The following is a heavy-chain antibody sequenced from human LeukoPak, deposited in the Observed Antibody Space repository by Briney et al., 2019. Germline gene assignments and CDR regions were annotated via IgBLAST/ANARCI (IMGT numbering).Heavy chain of an antibody. CDR1: GFTFSSYS. D-gene: IGHD6-13*01. J-gene: IGHJ6*03. Sequence: GGSLRLSCAASGFTFSSYSMNWVRQAPGKGLEWVSYISSSSSTIYYADSVKGRFTISRDNAKNSLYLQMNSLRAEDTAAYYCARGLDSSSWEDYYYYMDVWGKGTTVTVSS. V-gene: IGHV3-48*01. CDR3: ARGLDSSSWEDYYYYMDV. CDR2: ISSSSSTI.